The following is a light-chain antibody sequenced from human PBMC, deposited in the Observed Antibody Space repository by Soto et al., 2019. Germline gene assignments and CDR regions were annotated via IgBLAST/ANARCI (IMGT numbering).Light chain of an antibody. V-gene: IGKV3-15*01. CDR1: QSINSN. CDR3: QQYGGSPIT. Sequence: EIVMTQSPVTLSVSPGGRATLSCRASQSINSNLAWYQQKPGQAPRLLIYGASTRATGIPARFSGSGSGTDFTLTITSLEPEDFALYYCQQYGGSPITFGLGTRLEIK. CDR2: GAS. J-gene: IGKJ5*01.